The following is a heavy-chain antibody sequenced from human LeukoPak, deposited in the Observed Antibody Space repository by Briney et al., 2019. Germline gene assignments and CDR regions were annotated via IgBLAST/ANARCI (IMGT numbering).Heavy chain of an antibody. CDR3: ARPVHRYSSGWPPDY. D-gene: IGHD6-19*01. CDR1: GFTFSSYA. Sequence: GGSLRLSCAASGFTFSSYAMHWVRQAPGKELEWVAVISYDGSNKYYADSVKGRFTISRDNSMNTLYLQMNSLRAEDTAVYYCARPVHRYSSGWPPDYWGQGTLVTVSS. CDR2: ISYDGSNK. J-gene: IGHJ4*02. V-gene: IGHV3-30*04.